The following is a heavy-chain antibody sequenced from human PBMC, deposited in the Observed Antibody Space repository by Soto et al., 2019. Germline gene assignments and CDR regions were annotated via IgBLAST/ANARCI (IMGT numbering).Heavy chain of an antibody. Sequence: GGSLRLSCAASGFTFSSYGMHWVRQAPGKGLEWVAVISYDGSNKYYADSVKGRFTISRDNSKNTLYLQMNSLRAEDTAVYYCASLTSSSSGPRDDAFDIWGQGTMVTVSS. CDR2: ISYDGSNK. CDR1: GFTFSSYG. J-gene: IGHJ3*02. CDR3: ASLTSSSSGPRDDAFDI. D-gene: IGHD3-22*01. V-gene: IGHV3-30*03.